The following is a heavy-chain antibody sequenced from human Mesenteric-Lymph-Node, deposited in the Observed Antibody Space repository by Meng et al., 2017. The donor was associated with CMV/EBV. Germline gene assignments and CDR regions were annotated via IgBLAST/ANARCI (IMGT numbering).Heavy chain of an antibody. V-gene: IGHV4-4*02. CDR1: GGYIVNTNW. CDR2: IYQSGAT. CDR3: TRGYSTSFY. J-gene: IGHJ4*02. Sequence: SLKCAVSGGYIVNTNWWSWVRQSPGQGLQWIGEIYQSGATEYSPSLKGRVTIEVDKSKNQCSLNLTSVTAADTAIYYCTRGYSTSFYWGQGALVTVSS. D-gene: IGHD2-8*01.